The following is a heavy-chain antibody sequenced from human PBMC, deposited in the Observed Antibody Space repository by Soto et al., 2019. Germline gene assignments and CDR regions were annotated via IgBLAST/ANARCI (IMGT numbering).Heavy chain of an antibody. V-gene: IGHV1-3*01. CDR1: GYTFTSYA. J-gene: IGHJ6*02. CDR3: ARDNIPDYGDYGNYYYGMDV. Sequence: GASVKVSCKASGYTFTSYAMHWVRQAPGQRLEWMGWINAGNGNTKYSQKFQGRVTITRDTSASTAYMELSSLRSEDTAVYYCARDNIPDYGDYGNYYYGMDVWGQGTTVTVSS. CDR2: INAGNGNT. D-gene: IGHD4-17*01.